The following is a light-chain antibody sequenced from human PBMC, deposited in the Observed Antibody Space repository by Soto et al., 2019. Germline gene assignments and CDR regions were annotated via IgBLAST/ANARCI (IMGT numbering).Light chain of an antibody. J-gene: IGKJ2*01. CDR2: GAS. V-gene: IGKV3-20*01. CDR3: NHYGSSPPYT. CDR1: QSVSNND. Sequence: EIVLTQSPDTLSLSPGERATVSCRASQSVSNNDLAWYQQKPGQAPRLLLYGASFRPTGIPDRFSGSGSGTDFTLTISRLEPEDFAVYYCNHYGSSPPYTFGQGTKLDIK.